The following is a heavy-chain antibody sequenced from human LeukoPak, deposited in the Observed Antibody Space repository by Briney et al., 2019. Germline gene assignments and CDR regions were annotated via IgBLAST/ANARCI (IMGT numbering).Heavy chain of an antibody. CDR1: EFTFSNYW. D-gene: IGHD3-10*01. V-gene: IGHV3-74*03. J-gene: IGHJ4*02. Sequence: GGSLRLSCAVSEFTFSNYWMYWVRHAPGKGLVWVSRISNDATITTYADSVKGRFTISRDHAKNTLHLQMNSLRAEDTAVYYCARDMVRGHPAFDYWGQGTLVSVSS. CDR2: ISNDATIT. CDR3: ARDMVRGHPAFDY.